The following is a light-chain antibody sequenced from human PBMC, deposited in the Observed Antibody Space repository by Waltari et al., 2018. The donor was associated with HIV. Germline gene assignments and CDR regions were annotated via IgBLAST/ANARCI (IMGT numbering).Light chain of an antibody. Sequence: QSALTQPASASGSPAQSITISCHATAVYIGYMTFVSWYQQFSGRAPQLIIYGGSTRSSRVSHRFSASNSGKTASLTISGLQTADEAIYYCCAYVGTLTPAFGGGTQLTVL. CDR3: CAYVGTLTPA. CDR2: GGS. V-gene: IGLV2-23*01. CDR1: AVYIGYMTF. J-gene: IGLJ3*02.